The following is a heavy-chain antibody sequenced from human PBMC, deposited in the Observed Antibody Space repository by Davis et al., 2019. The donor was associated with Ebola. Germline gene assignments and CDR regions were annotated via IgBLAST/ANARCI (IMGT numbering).Heavy chain of an antibody. CDR3: ARDRYSSAGMDV. D-gene: IGHD6-19*01. J-gene: IGHJ6*04. Sequence: GESLKISCSASGFTFSSYAMHWVRQAPGKGLEYASAISSNGGSTYYADSVKGRFTISRDNSKNTLYLQMSSLRAEDTAVYYCARDRYSSAGMDVWGKGTTVTVSS. CDR1: GFTFSSYA. CDR2: ISSNGGST. V-gene: IGHV3-64D*06.